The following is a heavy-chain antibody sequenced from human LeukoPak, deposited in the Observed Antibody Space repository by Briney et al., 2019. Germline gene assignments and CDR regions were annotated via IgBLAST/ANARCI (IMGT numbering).Heavy chain of an antibody. D-gene: IGHD2-21*01. Sequence: PSETLSLTCAVSGGSISSRNWWSWVRQPPGKGLEWIGVFLHSGSINYNPSLKSRVTISVDKSKNQFSLKVRSVTAADTSVYYCARRSIARGKVDVIVFDYWGQGALVTVSS. CDR2: FLHSGSI. CDR3: ARRSIARGKVDVIVFDY. J-gene: IGHJ4*02. CDR1: GGSISSRNW. V-gene: IGHV4-4*02.